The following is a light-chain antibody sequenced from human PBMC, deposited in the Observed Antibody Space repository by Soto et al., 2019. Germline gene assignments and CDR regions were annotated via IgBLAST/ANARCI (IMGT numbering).Light chain of an antibody. CDR3: QQYDTYWT. CDR1: QSISTW. Sequence: DIQMTQSPSTLSAFVGDRVTITCRASQSISTWLAWYQQKPGKAPKLLIYKASNLESGVPSRFSGSGSGTEFTLTISSLQPDDFETYYCQQYDTYWTFGQGTKVEV. J-gene: IGKJ1*01. V-gene: IGKV1-5*03. CDR2: KAS.